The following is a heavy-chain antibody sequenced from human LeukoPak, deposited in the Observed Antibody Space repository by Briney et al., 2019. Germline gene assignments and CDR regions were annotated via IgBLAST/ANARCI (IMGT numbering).Heavy chain of an antibody. CDR1: GFTFSDNY. Sequence: GGSLRLCCAASGFTFSDNYMSWIRQAAGKGLEWVSHISSGGTTIYYADSVKGRFTISRDNAKKSLYLQMNSLTAEDTAVYYCARGPLTWFDPWGQGTLVNVSS. CDR2: ISSGGTTI. CDR3: ARGPLTWFDP. V-gene: IGHV3-11*01. J-gene: IGHJ5*02.